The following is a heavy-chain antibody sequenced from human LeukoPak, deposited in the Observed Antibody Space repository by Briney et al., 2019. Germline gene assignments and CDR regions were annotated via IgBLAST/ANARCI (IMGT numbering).Heavy chain of an antibody. CDR1: GFTFSSYA. Sequence: PGRSLRLSCAASGFTFSSYAMHWVRQAPGKGLEWVAVISYDGSNKYYADSVKGRFTISRDNAKNSLYLQMNSLRAEDTAVYYCARERGSADYWGQGTLVTVSP. CDR2: ISYDGSNK. V-gene: IGHV3-30-3*01. D-gene: IGHD2-15*01. CDR3: ARERGSADY. J-gene: IGHJ4*02.